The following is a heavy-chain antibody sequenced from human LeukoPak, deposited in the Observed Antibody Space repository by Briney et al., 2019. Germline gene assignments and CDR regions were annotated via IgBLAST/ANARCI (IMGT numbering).Heavy chain of an antibody. CDR1: GGSISSYY. CDR2: IYYSGST. Sequence: PSETLSLTCTVSGGSISSYYWSWIRQPPGKGLEWIGYIYYSGSTNYNPSLKSRVTISVDTSKNQFSLKPSSVTAADTAVYYCARNDYGGKVDYWGQGTLVTVSS. V-gene: IGHV4-59*08. D-gene: IGHD4-23*01. CDR3: ARNDYGGKVDY. J-gene: IGHJ4*02.